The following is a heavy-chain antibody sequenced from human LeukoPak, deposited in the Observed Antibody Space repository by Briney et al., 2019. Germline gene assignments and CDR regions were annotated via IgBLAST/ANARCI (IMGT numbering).Heavy chain of an antibody. J-gene: IGHJ4*02. D-gene: IGHD7-27*01. CDR2: IRYDGSRT. V-gene: IGHV3-30*02. Sequence: GGSLRLPCAASGFIFKNFGMYWVRQAPGKGLEWVAFIRYDGSRTYYTDSVKGRFTISRDNSNYTLYLQMNSLRPEDTAVYFCAKDRSWGMNSAEYWGQGTLVTVSS. CDR3: AKDRSWGMNSAEY. CDR1: GFIFKNFG.